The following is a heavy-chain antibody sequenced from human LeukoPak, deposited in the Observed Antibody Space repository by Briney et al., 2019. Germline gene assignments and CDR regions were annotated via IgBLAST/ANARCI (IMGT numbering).Heavy chain of an antibody. D-gene: IGHD3-16*01. CDR1: GGTFSSYA. CDR3: ARETSFGAGTNVYCGMDV. V-gene: IGHV1-69*13. J-gene: IGHJ6*04. Sequence: ASVKVSCKASGGTFSSYAISWVRQAPGQGREWMGGIIPIFGTANYAQKFQGRVTITADESTSTAYMELSSLRSEDTAVYYCARETSFGAGTNVYCGMDVWGKGTTVTVSS. CDR2: IIPIFGTA.